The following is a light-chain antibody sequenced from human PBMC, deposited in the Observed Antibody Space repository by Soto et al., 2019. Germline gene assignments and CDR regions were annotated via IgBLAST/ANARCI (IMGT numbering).Light chain of an antibody. V-gene: IGKV3-11*01. Sequence: EIVLTQSPATLSLSPGERATLSCRASQSVGSYFAWYQQKPGQAPRLLIYDAFSRATGIPARFSGSGSGTDFTLTISSLEPEDIAVYFCQQRSSWPLTFGGGTMVEIK. CDR1: QSVGSY. CDR3: QQRSSWPLT. J-gene: IGKJ4*01. CDR2: DAF.